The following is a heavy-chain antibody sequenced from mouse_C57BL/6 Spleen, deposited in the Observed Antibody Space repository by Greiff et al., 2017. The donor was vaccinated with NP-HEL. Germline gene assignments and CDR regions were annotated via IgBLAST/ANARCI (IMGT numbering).Heavy chain of an antibody. CDR1: GFTFSSYA. Sequence: EVQGVESGGGLVKPGGSLKLSCAASGFTFSSYAMSWVRQTPEKRLEWVATISDGGSYTYYPDNVKGRFTISRDNAKNNLYLQMSHLKSEDTAMYYCARALTSYWYFDVWGTGTTLTVSS. J-gene: IGHJ1*03. D-gene: IGHD1-3*01. CDR2: ISDGGSYT. CDR3: ARALTSYWYFDV. V-gene: IGHV5-4*01.